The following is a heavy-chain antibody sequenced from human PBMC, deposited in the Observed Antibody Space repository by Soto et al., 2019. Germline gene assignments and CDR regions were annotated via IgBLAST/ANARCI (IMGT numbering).Heavy chain of an antibody. CDR1: GGSISSSNW. V-gene: IGHV4-4*02. D-gene: IGHD6-13*01. CDR3: ARDSQIAAVGTGFDY. J-gene: IGHJ4*02. Sequence: PSETLSLTCAVSGGSISSSNWWSWVRQPPGKGLEWIGEIYHSGSTNYNPSLKSRVTISVDKSKNQFSLKLSSVTAADTAVYYCARDSQIAAVGTGFDYWGQGTLVTVSS. CDR2: IYHSGST.